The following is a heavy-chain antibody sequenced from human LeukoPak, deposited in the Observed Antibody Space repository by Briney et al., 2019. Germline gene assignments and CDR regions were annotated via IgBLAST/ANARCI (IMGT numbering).Heavy chain of an antibody. V-gene: IGHV1-8*01. Sequence: GASVKVSCKASGYTFTSYDINWVRQAPGQGLEWMGWMNPNSGNTGYAQKFQGRVTMTRNTSISTAYMELSSLRSEDTAVYYCAIRYGSGEKYYYCYDMDVWGKGTTVTVSS. J-gene: IGHJ6*03. CDR1: GYTFTSYD. CDR2: MNPNSGNT. D-gene: IGHD3-10*01. CDR3: AIRYGSGEKYYYCYDMDV.